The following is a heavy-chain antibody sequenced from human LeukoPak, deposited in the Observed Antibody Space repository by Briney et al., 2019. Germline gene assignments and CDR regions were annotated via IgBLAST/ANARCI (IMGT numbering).Heavy chain of an antibody. CDR1: GFTFSSYS. Sequence: GGSLRLSCAASGFTFSSYSMNWVRQAPGKGLEWVSSISSSSSYIYYADSVKGRFTISRDNSKNTLYLQMNSLRAEDTAVYYCAKVAAAAGSGEGNWFDPWGQGTLVTVSS. V-gene: IGHV3-21*01. J-gene: IGHJ5*02. D-gene: IGHD6-13*01. CDR3: AKVAAAAGSGEGNWFDP. CDR2: ISSSSSYI.